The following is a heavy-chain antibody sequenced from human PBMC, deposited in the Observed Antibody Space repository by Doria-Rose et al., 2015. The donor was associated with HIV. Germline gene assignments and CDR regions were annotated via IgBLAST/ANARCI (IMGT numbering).Heavy chain of an antibody. CDR2: TFSDDER. J-gene: IGHJ4*02. Sequence: QVTLKESGPVLVKPTETLTLTCTVSGVSLSSPGMGVGWIRQPPGKALEWLANTFSDDERSYKTSLKSRLTISRGTSKGQVVLTMTDMDPVDTATYYCARIKSSGWYHKYYFDFWGQGTLVIVSA. D-gene: IGHD6-13*01. CDR1: GVSLSSPGMG. V-gene: IGHV2-26*01. CDR3: ARIKSSGWYHKYYFDF.